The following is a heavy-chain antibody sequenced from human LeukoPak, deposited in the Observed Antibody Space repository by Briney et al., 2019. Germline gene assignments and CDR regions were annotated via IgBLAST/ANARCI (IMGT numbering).Heavy chain of an antibody. CDR2: IRYDGGNK. CDR1: GFTFSSYA. CDR3: AKLYGNYTHYFDY. V-gene: IGHV3-30*02. D-gene: IGHD4-11*01. J-gene: IGHJ4*02. Sequence: GGSLRLSCAASGFTFSSYAMHWVRQAPGKGLEWVAYIRYDGGNKFHADSVRGRFIISRDNSKNTLYLQMNSLRAEDTAVYYCAKLYGNYTHYFDYWGQGTLVTVSS.